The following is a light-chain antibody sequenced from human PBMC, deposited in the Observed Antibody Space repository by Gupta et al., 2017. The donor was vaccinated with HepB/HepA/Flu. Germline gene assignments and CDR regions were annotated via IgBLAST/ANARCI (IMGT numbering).Light chain of an antibody. Sequence: DIVMTQSPDSLAVSLGERATINCKSSQSVFYSSNNKNYLAWYQQKPGHPPKLLIYWASTRESGVPDRFSGSGSGTDFTLTISSLQAEDVAVYYCQQYYDTPQITFGQGTRLEIK. CDR1: QSVFYSSNNKNY. V-gene: IGKV4-1*01. J-gene: IGKJ5*01. CDR2: WAS. CDR3: QQYYDTPQIT.